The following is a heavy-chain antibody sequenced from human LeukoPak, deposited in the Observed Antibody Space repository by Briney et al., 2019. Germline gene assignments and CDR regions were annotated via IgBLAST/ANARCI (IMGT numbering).Heavy chain of an antibody. V-gene: IGHV3-48*01. CDR1: GFAFSTYS. Sequence: PGGSLRLSCAASGFAFSTYSMNWVRQAPGKGLEWVSYTSNSGSTIYYADSVRGRFTISRDNAKKSLYLQMNSLRAEDTAVYYCARGGSYLSAFDIWGQGTMVTVSS. CDR3: ARGGSYLSAFDI. J-gene: IGHJ3*02. CDR2: TSNSGSTI. D-gene: IGHD1-26*01.